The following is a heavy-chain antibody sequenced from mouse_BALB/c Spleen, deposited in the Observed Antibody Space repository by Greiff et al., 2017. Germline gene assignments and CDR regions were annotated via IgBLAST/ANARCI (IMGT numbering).Heavy chain of an antibody. J-gene: IGHJ2*01. D-gene: IGHD1-1*01. CDR3: ARRESTTVVADYFDY. CDR2: IYPGDGDT. V-gene: IGHV1-80*01. Sequence: VQLQQSGAELVRPGSSVKISCKASGYAFSSYWMNWVKQRPGQGLEWIGQIYPGDGDTNYNGKFKGKATLTADKSSSTAYMQLSSLTSEDSAVYFCARRESTTVVADYFDYWGQGTTLTVSS. CDR1: GYAFSSYW.